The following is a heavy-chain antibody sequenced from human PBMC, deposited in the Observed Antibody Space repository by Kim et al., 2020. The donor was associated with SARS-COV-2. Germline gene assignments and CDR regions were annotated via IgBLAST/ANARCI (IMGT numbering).Heavy chain of an antibody. CDR2: IYPGDSDT. Sequence: GESLKISCKGSGYSFTSYWIGWVRQMPGKGLEWMGIIYPGDSDTRYSPSFQGQVTISADKSISTAYLQWSSLKASDTAMYYCARLLNVGLLPAGGMDVWGQGTTVTVSS. CDR3: ARLLNVGLLPAGGMDV. CDR1: GYSFTSYW. D-gene: IGHD2-2*01. J-gene: IGHJ6*02. V-gene: IGHV5-51*01.